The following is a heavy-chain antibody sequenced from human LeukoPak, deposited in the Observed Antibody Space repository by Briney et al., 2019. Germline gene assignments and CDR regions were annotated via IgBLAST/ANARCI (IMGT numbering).Heavy chain of an antibody. D-gene: IGHD6-13*01. J-gene: IGHJ4*02. V-gene: IGHV1-69*06. CDR2: IIPIFGTA. CDR1: GGTFSSYA. Sequence: SVKVSCKASGGTFSSYAISWVRQAPGQGLEWMGGIIPIFGTANYAQKFQGRVTITADKSTSTAYMELSSLRAEDTAVYYCARDVSRAAGPLVYFDYWGQGTLVTVSS. CDR3: ARDVSRAAGPLVYFDY.